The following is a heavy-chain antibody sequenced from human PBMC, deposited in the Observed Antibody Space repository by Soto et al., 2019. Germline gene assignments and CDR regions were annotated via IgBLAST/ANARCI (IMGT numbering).Heavy chain of an antibody. Sequence: PGGSLRLSCAASGFTFSSYAISWVRQAPGKGLEWVSAISGSGGSTYYADSVKGRFTISRDNSKNTLYLQMNSLRAEDTAVYYCAKGAIFGVVIIHLDYWGQGTLVTVSS. CDR2: ISGSGGST. J-gene: IGHJ4*02. CDR1: GFTFSSYA. V-gene: IGHV3-23*01. CDR3: AKGAIFGVVIIHLDY. D-gene: IGHD3-3*01.